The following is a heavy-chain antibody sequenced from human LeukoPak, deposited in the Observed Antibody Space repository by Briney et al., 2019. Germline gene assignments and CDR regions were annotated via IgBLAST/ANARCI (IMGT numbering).Heavy chain of an antibody. J-gene: IGHJ4*02. Sequence: GESLKISCKDSGYSFTNCWIGWVRQMPGKGLEWMGIIHSADSNTKYSPSFQGQVTISADKSISTAYLQWSGLKASDTAMYYCAGARHGDYRWDYWGQGTLVTVSS. CDR2: IHSADSNT. V-gene: IGHV5-51*01. CDR3: AGARHGDYRWDY. CDR1: GYSFTNCW. D-gene: IGHD4-17*01.